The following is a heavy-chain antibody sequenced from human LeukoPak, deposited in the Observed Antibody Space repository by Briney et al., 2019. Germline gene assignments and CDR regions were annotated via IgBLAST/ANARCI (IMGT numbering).Heavy chain of an antibody. V-gene: IGHV3-53*01. CDR3: ARVDTMVRGVIDYYFDY. D-gene: IGHD3-10*01. J-gene: IGHJ4*02. Sequence: GGSLRLSCAASGYTVSSNYMSWVRQAPGKGLEWVSVIYSGGSTYYADSVKGRFTISRDNSKNTLYLQMNSLRAEDTAVYYCARVDTMVRGVIDYYFDYWGQGTLVTVSS. CDR2: IYSGGST. CDR1: GYTVSSNY.